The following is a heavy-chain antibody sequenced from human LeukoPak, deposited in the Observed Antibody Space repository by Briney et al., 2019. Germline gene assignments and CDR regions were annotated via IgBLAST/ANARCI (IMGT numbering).Heavy chain of an antibody. CDR3: ANPVDTAMAY. CDR2: ISYDGSNK. Sequence: GGSLRLSCAASGFTFSSYGMHWVRQAPGKGLEWVAVISYDGSNKYYADSVKGRFTISRDNSKNTLYLQMNSLRAEDTAVYYCANPVDTAMAYWGQGTLVTVSS. CDR1: GFTFSSYG. V-gene: IGHV3-30*18. J-gene: IGHJ4*02. D-gene: IGHD5-18*01.